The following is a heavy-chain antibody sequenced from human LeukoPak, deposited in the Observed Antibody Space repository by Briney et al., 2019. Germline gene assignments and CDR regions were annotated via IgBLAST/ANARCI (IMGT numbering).Heavy chain of an antibody. CDR1: GYTFTGYY. Sequence: ASVKVFCKTSGYTFTGYYMHWVRQAPGQGLEWMGWINPNSGGTNYAQKFQGRVTMTRDTSISTAYMELSRLRSDDTAVYYCARVSGYRSWFDPWGQGTLVTVSS. CDR3: ARVSGYRSWFDP. V-gene: IGHV1-2*02. CDR2: INPNSGGT. D-gene: IGHD3-22*01. J-gene: IGHJ5*02.